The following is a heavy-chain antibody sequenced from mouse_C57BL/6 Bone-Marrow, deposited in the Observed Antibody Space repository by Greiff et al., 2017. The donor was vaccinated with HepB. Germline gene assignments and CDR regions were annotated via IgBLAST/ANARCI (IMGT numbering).Heavy chain of an antibody. CDR1: GYTFTSYW. V-gene: IGHV1-69*01. D-gene: IGHD3-3*01. CDR3: AKGPPYFDV. Sequence: QVQLQQPGAELVMPGASVKLSCKASGYTFTSYWMHWVKQRPGQGLEWIGEIDPSDSYTNYNQKFKGKSTLTVDKSSSTAYMQLSSLTSEDSAVYYCAKGPPYFDVWGTGTTVTVSS. J-gene: IGHJ1*03. CDR2: IDPSDSYT.